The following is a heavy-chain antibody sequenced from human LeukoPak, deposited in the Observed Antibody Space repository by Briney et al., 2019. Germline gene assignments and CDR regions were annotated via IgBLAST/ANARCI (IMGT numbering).Heavy chain of an antibody. CDR1: GYTFTDYY. CDR3: ARDLGTATSNDY. J-gene: IGHJ4*02. Sequence: ASVKVSCKASGYTFTDYYIHWVRQAPGQGLEWMGRINPDGGGTNDVQKFQGRVTMTRDTSINTVYMELSRLTSDDTAVYYCARDLGTATSNDYWGQGTLVTVSS. V-gene: IGHV1-2*06. D-gene: IGHD5-18*01. CDR2: INPDGGGT.